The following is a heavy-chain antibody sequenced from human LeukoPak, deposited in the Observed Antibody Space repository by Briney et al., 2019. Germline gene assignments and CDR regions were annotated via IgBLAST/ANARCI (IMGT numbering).Heavy chain of an antibody. V-gene: IGHV4-61*02. D-gene: IGHD2-2*01. Sequence: PSETLSLTCAVSGASISGSGYYFGWIRQPPGKGLGWIGRIYTSGSTNYNPSLKSRVTMSVDTSKNQFSLKLSSVTAADTAVCYCARGYCSSTSCYGYYFDYWGQGTLVTVSS. J-gene: IGHJ4*02. CDR2: IYTSGST. CDR3: ARGYCSSTSCYGYYFDY. CDR1: GASISGSGYY.